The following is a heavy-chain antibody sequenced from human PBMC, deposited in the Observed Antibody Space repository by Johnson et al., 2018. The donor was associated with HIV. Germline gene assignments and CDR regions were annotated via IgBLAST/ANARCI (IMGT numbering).Heavy chain of an antibody. J-gene: IGHJ3*02. CDR1: GFTFSNAW. D-gene: IGHD3-10*01. Sequence: VQLVESGGGLVKPGGSLRLSCAASGFTFSNAWMSWVRQAPGKGLEWVGRIKSKTDGGTTDYAAPVKGRFTIARDDSKHKLYLQMNSLKTEDTAGYYCSTAGSKGAFDIWGQGTMVTVSS. V-gene: IGHV3-15*01. CDR3: STAGSKGAFDI. CDR2: IKSKTDGGTT.